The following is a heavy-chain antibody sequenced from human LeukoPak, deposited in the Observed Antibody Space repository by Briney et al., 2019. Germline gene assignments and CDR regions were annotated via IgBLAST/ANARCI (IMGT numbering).Heavy chain of an antibody. CDR1: GFTVSSNY. J-gene: IGHJ6*02. CDR2: IYSGGST. V-gene: IGHV3-66*01. CDR3: ARDRSSGYSYYYYGMDV. D-gene: IGHD3-22*01. Sequence: GGSLRLSCAASGFTVSSNYMSWVRQAPGKGLEWVSVIYSGGSTYYADSVKGRFTISRDNSKNTLYLQMNSLRAEDTAVYYCARDRSSGYSYYYYGMDVWGQGTTVTVSS.